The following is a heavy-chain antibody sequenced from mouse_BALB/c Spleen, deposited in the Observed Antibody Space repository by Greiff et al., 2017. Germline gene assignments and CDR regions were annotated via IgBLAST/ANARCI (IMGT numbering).Heavy chain of an antibody. CDR3: TRCPFYYGNSYWYFDV. D-gene: IGHD2-1*01. CDR2: INPSNGGT. Sequence: QVQLQQSGAELVKPGASVKLSCKASGYTFTSYYMYWVKQRPGQGLEWIGGINPSNGGTNFNEKFKSKATLTVDKSSSTAYMQLSSLTSEDSAVYYCTRCPFYYGNSYWYFDVWGAGTTVTVSS. V-gene: IGHV1S81*02. J-gene: IGHJ1*01. CDR1: GYTFTSYY.